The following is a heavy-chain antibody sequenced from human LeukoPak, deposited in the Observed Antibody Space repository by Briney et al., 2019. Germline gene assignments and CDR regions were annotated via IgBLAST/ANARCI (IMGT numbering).Heavy chain of an antibody. V-gene: IGHV3-66*01. Sequence: GGSLRLACAASGFTVSSNYMSWVRQAPGKGLEWVSVIYSGGSTYYADSVKGRFTISRDNSKNTLYLQMNSLRAEDTAVYYCARERVPAVIGGYFDYWGQGTLVTVSS. CDR1: GFTVSSNY. J-gene: IGHJ4*02. CDR2: IYSGGST. D-gene: IGHD2-2*01. CDR3: ARERVPAVIGGYFDY.